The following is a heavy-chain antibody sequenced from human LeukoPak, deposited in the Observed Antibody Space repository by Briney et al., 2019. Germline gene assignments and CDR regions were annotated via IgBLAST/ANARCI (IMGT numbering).Heavy chain of an antibody. CDR2: IIPIFATS. D-gene: IGHD3-10*01. V-gene: IGHV1-69*01. J-gene: IGHJ4*02. CDR1: GVTFSRYT. Sequence: VKVSCKTSGVTFSRYTTHWMRQAPGQGFEWMGGIIPIFATSNYAQKFQGRVTITADEGTSTAYMELSNLRSEDTAVYYCARSATGDPYFQNWGQGTLITVSS. CDR3: ARSATGDPYFQN.